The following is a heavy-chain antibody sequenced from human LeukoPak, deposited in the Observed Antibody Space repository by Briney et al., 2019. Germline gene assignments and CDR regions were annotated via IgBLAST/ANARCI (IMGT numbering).Heavy chain of an antibody. CDR3: ARWWSYYFDY. D-gene: IGHD1-26*01. CDR1: GGSISSGGYY. V-gene: IGHV4-31*03. Sequence: SETLSLTCTVSGGSISSGGYYWSWIRQHPGKGLEWIGYIYYSGSTYYNPSLKSRVTISVDTSKNQFSLKLSSVTAADTAVYYCARWWSYYFDYWGQGTLVTVSS. J-gene: IGHJ4*02. CDR2: IYYSGST.